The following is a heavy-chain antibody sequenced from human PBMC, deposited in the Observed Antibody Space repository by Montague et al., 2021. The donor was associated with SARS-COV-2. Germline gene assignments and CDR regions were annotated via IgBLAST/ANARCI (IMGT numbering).Heavy chain of an antibody. J-gene: IGHJ6*02. D-gene: IGHD2-8*02. CDR1: GDSISNNY. CDR3: ERGGRRDSVLVVYDQWYGLDF. CDR2: IYYSGST. V-gene: IGHV4-59*01. Sequence: ETLSLTCTVPGDSISNNYWSWIWQPQGKGLERNGYIYYSGSTNYNPTLKSRVTISVDTSKNQFSLKLSSVTAADTAVYYCERGGRRDSVLVVYDQWYGLDFWGQGATVTVSS.